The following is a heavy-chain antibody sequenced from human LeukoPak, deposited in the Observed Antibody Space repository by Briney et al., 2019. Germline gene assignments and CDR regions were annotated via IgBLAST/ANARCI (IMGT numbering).Heavy chain of an antibody. J-gene: IGHJ4*02. D-gene: IGHD5-24*01. CDR1: GESLNYYY. CDR3: ASGAWATRLHS. Sequence: ASDTLSLTCAVYGESLNYYYWSWIRQSPEKGLEWIGEVFDGKTTNYIPSLKSRVTISAVTSSNQFSLNLKSVTAADTAVYYCASGAWATRLHSWAQGTLVIVSS. V-gene: IGHV4-34*12. CDR2: VFDGKTT.